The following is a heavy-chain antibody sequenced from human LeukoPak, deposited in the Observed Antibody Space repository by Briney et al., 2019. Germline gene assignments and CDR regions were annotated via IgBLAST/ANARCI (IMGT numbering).Heavy chain of an antibody. V-gene: IGHV3-30-3*01. CDR1: GFTFSSYA. D-gene: IGHD5-18*01. J-gene: IGHJ4*02. CDR3: ASNRIRLWSFDY. Sequence: GGSLRLSCAASGFTFSSYAMHWVRQAPGKGLEWVAVISYDGSNKYYADSVKGRFTISRDNSKNTLYLQMNSLRAEDTAVYYCASNRIRLWSFDYWGQGTLVTVSS. CDR2: ISYDGSNK.